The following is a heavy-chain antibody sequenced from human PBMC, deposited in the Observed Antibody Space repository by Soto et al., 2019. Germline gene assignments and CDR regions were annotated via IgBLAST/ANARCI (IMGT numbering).Heavy chain of an antibody. CDR1: GFTFRSYA. CDR3: APTLYSSSWYDY. Sequence: GGSLRLSCAASGFTFRSYAMHWVRQAPGKGLEWVAVISYDGSNKYYADSVKGRFTISRDNSKNTLYLQMNSLRAEDTAVYYCAPTLYSSSWYDYWGQGTLVTVSS. D-gene: IGHD6-13*01. J-gene: IGHJ4*02. V-gene: IGHV3-30-3*01. CDR2: ISYDGSNK.